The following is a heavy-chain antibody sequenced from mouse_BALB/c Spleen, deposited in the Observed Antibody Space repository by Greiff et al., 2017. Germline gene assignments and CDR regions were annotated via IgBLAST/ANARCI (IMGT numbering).Heavy chain of an antibody. D-gene: IGHD2-1*01. V-gene: IGHV5-4*02. CDR3: ARDYGNYAFAY. J-gene: IGHJ3*01. CDR2: ISDGGSYT. Sequence: EVMLVESGGGLVKPGGSLKLSCAASGFTFSDYYMYWVRQTPEKRLEWVATISDGGSYTYYPDSVKGRFTISRDNAKNNLYLQMSSLKSEDTAMYYCARDYGNYAFAYWGQGTLVTVSA. CDR1: GFTFSDYY.